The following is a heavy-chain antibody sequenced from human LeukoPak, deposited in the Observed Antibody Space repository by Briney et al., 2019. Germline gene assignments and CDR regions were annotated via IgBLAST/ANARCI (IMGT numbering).Heavy chain of an antibody. CDR1: GFLFSSYE. V-gene: IGHV3-30-3*01. J-gene: IGHJ4*02. D-gene: IGHD3-10*01. Sequence: PGGSLRLSCTASGFLFSSYEIHWGRQAPGKGLEWVAVISYDGNKKQYADSVKGRFTISRDNSKNTLYLQMNSLRAEDTAVYYCSCQGYSGTYDYWGQGTLVTVSS. CDR3: SCQGYSGTYDY. CDR2: ISYDGNKK.